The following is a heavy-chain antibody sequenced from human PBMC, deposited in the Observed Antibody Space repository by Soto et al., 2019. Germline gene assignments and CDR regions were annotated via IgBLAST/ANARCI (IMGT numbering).Heavy chain of an antibody. CDR1: VEPMTGGCY. Sequence: SETLSLTCDASVEPMTGGCYWCWIRQSPGRGLEWIGSIYYGGTTYYNPSLRSRLAISIDTSKNQFSLRLTSVTAADTALYFCARGWYYFDFWGRGTLVTVSS. V-gene: IGHV4-38-2*01. CDR3: ARGWYYFDF. D-gene: IGHD2-15*01. J-gene: IGHJ4*02. CDR2: IYYGGTT.